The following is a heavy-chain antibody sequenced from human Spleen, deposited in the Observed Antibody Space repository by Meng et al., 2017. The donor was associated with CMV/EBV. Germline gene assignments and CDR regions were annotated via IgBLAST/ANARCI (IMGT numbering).Heavy chain of an antibody. D-gene: IGHD3-3*01. CDR1: GFTFSSYG. Sequence: GESLKISCAASGFTFSSYGMHWVRQAPGKGLEWVAFIRYDGSNKYYADSVKGRFTISRDNSKNTLYLQMNSLRAEDTAVYYRAKELQGITIFGVVNWGQGTLVTVSS. V-gene: IGHV3-30*02. CDR2: IRYDGSNK. CDR3: AKELQGITIFGVVN. J-gene: IGHJ4*02.